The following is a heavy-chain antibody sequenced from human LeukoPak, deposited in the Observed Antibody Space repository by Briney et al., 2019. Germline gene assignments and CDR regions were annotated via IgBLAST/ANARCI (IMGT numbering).Heavy chain of an antibody. CDR3: ATGPSVCSSTTCYNYMDV. D-gene: IGHD2-2*02. CDR1: GYTFTSYD. J-gene: IGHJ6*03. Sequence: ASVTVSFKASGYTFTSYDMNWVRQATRQGLEWMGWMNPKSGDTGYAQKFQGRVTMTRNTSITTAYMELSSLRSEDTAVYYCATGPSVCSSTTCYNYMDVWGKGTTVTVSS. CDR2: MNPKSGDT. V-gene: IGHV1-8*01.